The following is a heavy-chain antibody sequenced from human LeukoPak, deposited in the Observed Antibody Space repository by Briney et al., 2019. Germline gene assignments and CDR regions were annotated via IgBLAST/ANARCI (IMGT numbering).Heavy chain of an antibody. J-gene: IGHJ4*02. D-gene: IGHD6-6*01. CDR3: ARQTYSSSSLGPSDY. CDR2: IWYDGSNK. V-gene: IGHV3-33*01. Sequence: GGSLRLSCAASGFTFSSYGMHWVRQAPGKGLEWVAVIWYDGSNKYYADSVKGRFTISRDNSKNMLYLQMNSLRAEDTAVYYCARQTYSSSSLGPSDYWGQGTLVTVSS. CDR1: GFTFSSYG.